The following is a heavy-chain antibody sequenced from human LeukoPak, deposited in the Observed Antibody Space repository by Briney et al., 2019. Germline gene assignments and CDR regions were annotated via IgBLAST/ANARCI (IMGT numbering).Heavy chain of an antibody. CDR3: ARLGPYDIVTDDAFDV. Sequence: SETLSLTCAVYGRSFSGYDWTWIRQPPGKGLEWIGQINHSGSPNFNPSLKSRITISVDMSKNQFSLNLNSVTAADTAVYYCARLGPYDIVTDDAFDVWGQGTMVSVSS. V-gene: IGHV4-34*01. CDR2: INHSGSP. D-gene: IGHD3-9*01. J-gene: IGHJ3*01. CDR1: GRSFSGYD.